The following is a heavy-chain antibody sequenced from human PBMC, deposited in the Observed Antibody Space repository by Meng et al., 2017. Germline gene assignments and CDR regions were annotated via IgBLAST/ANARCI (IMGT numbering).Heavy chain of an antibody. V-gene: IGHV3-23*01. CDR3: AKLGDHNSSARDY. Sequence: GVSLRLSCAASGFTFSSSAMSWVRQAPGKGLEWVSAVSGSGGSTYYADSVKNRFTISRNNSKNTLYLQMNSLRAEDTAVYYCAKLGDHNSSARDYWGQGTLVTVSS. D-gene: IGHD6-6*01. CDR2: VSGSGGST. CDR1: GFTFSSSA. J-gene: IGHJ4*02.